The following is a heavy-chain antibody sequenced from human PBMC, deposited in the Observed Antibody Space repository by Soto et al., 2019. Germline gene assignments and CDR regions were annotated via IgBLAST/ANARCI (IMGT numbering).Heavy chain of an antibody. CDR2: INPSGGHT. V-gene: IGHV1-46*03. D-gene: IGHD4-17*01. CDR3: AKRYGDFTEFDY. Sequence: QVQLVQSGAEVKKPGASVTVSCKASGYTFTTYYMHWVRQAPGRGVEWMGIINPSGGHTSYAQKFQGRVTMTSDTSTSTVYMQLSSLRSEDTAVYYCAKRYGDFTEFDYWGQGTLVTVSS. CDR1: GYTFTTYY. J-gene: IGHJ4*02.